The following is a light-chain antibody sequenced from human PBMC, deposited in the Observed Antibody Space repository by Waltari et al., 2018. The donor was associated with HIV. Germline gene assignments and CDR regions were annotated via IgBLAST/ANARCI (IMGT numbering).Light chain of an antibody. CDR1: SSDLGRYNY. V-gene: IGLV2-11*01. CDR3: CSNAGSHVV. CDR2: DVN. Sequence: QSALTQPRSVSGSPGQSVTISCTGISSDLGRYNYVSWYQQDPGNAPKLMLFDVNKPPPGVPARVSGSKAGNAASLTVSGLQAEDEADYYCCSNAGSHVVFGGGTKVTVL. J-gene: IGLJ2*01.